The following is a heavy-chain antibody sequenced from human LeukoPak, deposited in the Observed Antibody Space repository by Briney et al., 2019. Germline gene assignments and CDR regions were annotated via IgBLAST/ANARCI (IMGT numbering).Heavy chain of an antibody. J-gene: IGHJ5*02. CDR1: GYTFTSYD. D-gene: IGHD3-10*01. CDR2: MNPNSGNT. V-gene: IGHV1-8*01. CDR3: ARRKITMVRGVIVWFDP. Sequence: ASVKVSCKASGYTFTSYDINWVRQATGHRLERMGWMNPNSGNTGYAQKIQGRVTITRNTSISTAYMRLSSLRSEDTAVYYCARRKITMVRGVIVWFDPWGQGTLVTVSS.